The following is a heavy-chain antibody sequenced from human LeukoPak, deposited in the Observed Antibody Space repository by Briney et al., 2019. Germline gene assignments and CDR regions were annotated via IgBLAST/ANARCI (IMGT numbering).Heavy chain of an antibody. CDR3: TTDLGRSRIAPRFYY. CDR1: GFTLTNAW. V-gene: IGHV3-15*01. D-gene: IGHD6-6*01. CDR2: IKSKNDGGTT. J-gene: IGHJ4*02. Sequence: GGSLRLSCAASGFTLTNAWMSWVRQAPGKGLEWVGHIKSKNDGGTTDYVAPVKGRFTISRDDSKNTLYLQINSLKTEDTAVYYCTTDLGRSRIAPRFYYWGQGTLVTVSS.